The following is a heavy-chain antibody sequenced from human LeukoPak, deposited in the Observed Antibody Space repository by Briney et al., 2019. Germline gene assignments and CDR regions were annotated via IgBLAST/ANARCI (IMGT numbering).Heavy chain of an antibody. D-gene: IGHD2-8*01. V-gene: IGHV1-46*01. J-gene: IGHJ4*02. CDR2: IYPGGGST. CDR1: GYTFTGYY. Sequence: ASVKVSCKASGYTFTGYYMHWVRQAPGQGLEWMGIIYPGGGSTNYAQKFQGRLTMTRDMSTSTVYMELSSLRSEDTAFYYCAGDNDFDYWGQGTLVTVSS. CDR3: AGDNDFDY.